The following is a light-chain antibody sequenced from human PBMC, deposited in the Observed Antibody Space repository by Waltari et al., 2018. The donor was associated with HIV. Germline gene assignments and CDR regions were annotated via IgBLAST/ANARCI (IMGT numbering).Light chain of an antibody. CDR2: DVS. CDR1: SSDVGGYNY. CDR3: SSYTSSSKGV. J-gene: IGLJ2*01. Sequence: QSALTQPASVSGSPGQSITISCTGTSSDVGGYNYFSWYQQHPGKAPKLMIYDVSNRPSGVSNRFSGSKSGNTASLTISGLQAEDEADYYCSSYTSSSKGVFGGGTKLTVL. V-gene: IGLV2-14*03.